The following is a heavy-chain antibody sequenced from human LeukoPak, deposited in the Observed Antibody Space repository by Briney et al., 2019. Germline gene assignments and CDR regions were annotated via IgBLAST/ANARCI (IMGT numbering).Heavy chain of an antibody. Sequence: SETLSLTCAVYGGSFSGYYWSWIRQPPGKGLEWIGEINHSGSTYYNPSLKSRVTISVDTSKNQFSLKLSSVTAADTAVYYCARHVYGDYGGNWFDPWGQGTLVTVSS. V-gene: IGHV4-34*01. J-gene: IGHJ5*02. D-gene: IGHD4-17*01. CDR2: INHSGST. CDR1: GGSFSGYY. CDR3: ARHVYGDYGGNWFDP.